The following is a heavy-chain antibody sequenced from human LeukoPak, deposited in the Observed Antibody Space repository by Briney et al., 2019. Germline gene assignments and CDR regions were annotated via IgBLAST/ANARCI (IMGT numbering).Heavy chain of an antibody. J-gene: IGHJ4*02. CDR1: GFTFSSYG. Sequence: GGSLRLSCAASGFTFSSYGMHWVRQAPGKGLEWVAFIRYDGSNKYYADSVKGRFTISRDNSKNTLYLQMNSLRAEDTAVYYCAKDWRACSSTSCYQFYWGQGTLVTVSS. CDR3: AKDWRACSSTSCYQFY. V-gene: IGHV3-30*02. D-gene: IGHD2-2*01. CDR2: IRYDGSNK.